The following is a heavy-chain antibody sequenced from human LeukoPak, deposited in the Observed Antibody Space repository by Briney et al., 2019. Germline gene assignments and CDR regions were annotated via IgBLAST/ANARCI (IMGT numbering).Heavy chain of an antibody. V-gene: IGHV3-53*01. CDR1: GFTVSSNY. CDR3: ARVNSDSYEDY. CDR2: IYSGGST. Sequence: GGSLRLSCAASGFTVSSNYMSWVRQAPGKGLEWVSVIYSGGSTYYADSVKGRFTISRDNSKNTLYLQMNSLRAEDTAVYYCARVNSDSYEDYWGQGTLVTVSS. D-gene: IGHD3-22*01. J-gene: IGHJ4*02.